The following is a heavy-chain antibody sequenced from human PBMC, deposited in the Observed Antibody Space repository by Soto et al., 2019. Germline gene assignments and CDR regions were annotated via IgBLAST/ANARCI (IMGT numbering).Heavy chain of an antibody. V-gene: IGHV3-11*01. CDR3: ARGGQHFRNPLWDNYYYGMDV. D-gene: IGHD3-16*01. J-gene: IGHJ6*02. CDR1: GFTFSDYY. Sequence: GGSLRLSCAASGFTFSDYYMSWIRQAPGKGLEWVSYISSSGSTIYYADSVKGRFTISRDNAKNSLFLQMNSLRAEDTAVYYCARGGQHFRNPLWDNYYYGMDVWGQGITVTSP. CDR2: ISSSGSTI.